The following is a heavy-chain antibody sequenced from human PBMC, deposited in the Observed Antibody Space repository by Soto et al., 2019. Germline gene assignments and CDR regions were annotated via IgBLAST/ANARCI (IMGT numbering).Heavy chain of an antibody. J-gene: IGHJ4*02. V-gene: IGHV4-34*01. CDR3: AREAVPGYSYGYSVDY. Sequence: QVQLQQWGAGLLKPSETLSLTCAVYGGSFSGYYWSWIRQPPGKGLEWIGEINHSGSTNYNPSLKSRVTISVDTSKNQFSRKLSSVTAADTAVYYCAREAVPGYSYGYSVDYWGQGTLVTVSS. CDR1: GGSFSGYY. CDR2: INHSGST. D-gene: IGHD5-18*01.